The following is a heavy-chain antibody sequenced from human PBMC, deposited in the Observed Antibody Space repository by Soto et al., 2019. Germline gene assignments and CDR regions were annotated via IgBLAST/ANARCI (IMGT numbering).Heavy chain of an antibody. Sequence: PSETLSVTCIVSGGSISSSIYYWGWIRHPPGKGLEWIGSIYYSGITYYNPSLKSRVTISVDTSKNQFSLELSSVTAADTAVFYCARHRARNWFDPWGQGTLVTVSS. J-gene: IGHJ5*02. CDR1: GGSISSSIYY. CDR2: IYYSGIT. D-gene: IGHD6-6*01. V-gene: IGHV4-39*01. CDR3: ARHRARNWFDP.